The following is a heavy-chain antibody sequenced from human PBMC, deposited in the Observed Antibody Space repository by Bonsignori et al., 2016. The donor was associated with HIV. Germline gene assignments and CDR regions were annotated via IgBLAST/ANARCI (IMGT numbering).Heavy chain of an antibody. V-gene: IGHV3-7*01. J-gene: IGHJ4*02. Sequence: VRQAPGKGLEWVANIKQDESEKHYVDSVKGRFAISRDNAKNLLYLEVNSLRAEDSAVYYCAREGGFYDFSSGYYQSEYFDYWGQGTLVTVSS. CDR3: AREGGFYDFSSGYYQSEYFDY. CDR2: IKQDESEK. D-gene: IGHD3-3*01.